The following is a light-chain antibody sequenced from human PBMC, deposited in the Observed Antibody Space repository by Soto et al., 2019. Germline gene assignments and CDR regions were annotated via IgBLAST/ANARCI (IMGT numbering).Light chain of an antibody. Sequence: QSALPQPASVSGSPGQSITISCTGTSSDVGGYNYVSWYQQHPGKAPKLMIYDVSNRPSGVSNRFSGSKSGNTASLTISGLQAEDETDYYCSSYTSSSTALLVFGGGTQLTVL. V-gene: IGLV2-14*01. CDR2: DVS. CDR1: SSDVGGYNY. J-gene: IGLJ3*02. CDR3: SSYTSSSTALLV.